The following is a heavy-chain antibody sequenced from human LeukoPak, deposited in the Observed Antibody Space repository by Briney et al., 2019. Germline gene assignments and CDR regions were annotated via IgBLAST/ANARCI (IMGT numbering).Heavy chain of an antibody. Sequence: PGGSLRLSCTASGFTLNNYAMSWVRQAPGKGLEWVSGITRSGQTTYYADSIKGRFTISRDNFKNMLYPQMNTLRADDQALYYCARSPDVSTQSRGQPRYSDHWGQGTLVTVSS. CDR1: GFTLNNYA. CDR2: ITRSGQTT. CDR3: ARSPDVSTQSRGQPRYSDH. D-gene: IGHD1-14*01. J-gene: IGHJ4*02. V-gene: IGHV3-23*01.